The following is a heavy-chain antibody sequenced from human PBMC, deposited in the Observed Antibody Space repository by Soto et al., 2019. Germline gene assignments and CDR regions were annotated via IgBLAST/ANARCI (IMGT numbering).Heavy chain of an antibody. CDR3: TGSSGYYSDYYYGMDV. J-gene: IGHJ6*02. CDR2: INSDGSST. Sequence: GGSLRLSCAASGFTFSSYWMHWVRQAPGKGLVWVSRINSDGSSTSYADSVKGRFTISRDNAKNTLYLQMNSLRAEDTAVYYCTGSSGYYSDYYYGMDVWGQGTTVTVSS. V-gene: IGHV3-74*01. CDR1: GFTFSSYW. D-gene: IGHD3-22*01.